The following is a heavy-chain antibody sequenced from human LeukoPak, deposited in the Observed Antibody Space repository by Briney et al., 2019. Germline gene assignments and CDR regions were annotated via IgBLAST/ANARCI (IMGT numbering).Heavy chain of an antibody. CDR2: ISRDGAST. J-gene: IGHJ4*02. D-gene: IGHD2-2*01. V-gene: IGHV3-64D*06. CDR1: GFTFRNYA. Sequence: GGSPRLSCAASGFTFRNYAMHWVRQAPGKGLEYVSAISRDGASTYYADSVKGRFTISRDFSKNTLYLQMGRLRIEDTAVYYCVAYCGTPSCYSLTDYWGQGALVTVSS. CDR3: VAYCGTPSCYSLTDY.